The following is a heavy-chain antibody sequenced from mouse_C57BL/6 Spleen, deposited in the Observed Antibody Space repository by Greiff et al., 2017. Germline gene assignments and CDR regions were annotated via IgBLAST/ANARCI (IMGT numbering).Heavy chain of an antibody. CDR1: GYTFTSYW. J-gene: IGHJ1*03. V-gene: IGHV1-5*01. CDR2: IYPGNSDT. CDR3: TRGYSVLYWYFEG. D-gene: IGHD2-12*01. Sequence: VQLQQSGTVLARPGASVKMSCKTSGYTFTSYWMHWVKQRPGQGLEWIGAIYPGNSDTSYNQKFKGKAKVTAVTSTSTAYMELSSLTKEDAAVYCCTRGYSVLYWYFEGWGTGATVTVSS.